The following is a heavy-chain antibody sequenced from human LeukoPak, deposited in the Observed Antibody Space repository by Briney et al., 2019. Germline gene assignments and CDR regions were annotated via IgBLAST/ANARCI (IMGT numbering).Heavy chain of an antibody. Sequence: PGGSLRLSCAASGFTFSSYAMSWVRQAPGKGLEWVSAISGSGGSTYYADSVKGRFTISRDNSKNTLYLQMNSLRAEDTAVYYCAKGSRHYGSGSYYNAWGQGTLVTVSS. D-gene: IGHD3-10*01. CDR1: GFTFSSYA. CDR3: AKGSRHYGSGSYYNA. CDR2: ISGSGGST. J-gene: IGHJ4*02. V-gene: IGHV3-23*01.